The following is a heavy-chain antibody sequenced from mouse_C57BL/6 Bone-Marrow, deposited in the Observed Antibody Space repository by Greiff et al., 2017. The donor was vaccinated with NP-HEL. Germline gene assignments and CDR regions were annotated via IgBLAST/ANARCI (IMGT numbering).Heavy chain of an antibody. D-gene: IGHD2-5*01. CDR3: TRRGKLYSNYFDY. CDR2: IRNKANNHAT. V-gene: IGHV6-6*01. CDR1: GFTFSDAW. Sequence: EVQVVESGGGLVQPGGSMKLSCAASGFTFSDAWMDWVRQSPEKGLEWVAEIRNKANNHATYYAESVKGRFTISRDDSKSSVYLQMNSLRAEDTGIYYCTRRGKLYSNYFDYWGQGTTLTVSS. J-gene: IGHJ2*01.